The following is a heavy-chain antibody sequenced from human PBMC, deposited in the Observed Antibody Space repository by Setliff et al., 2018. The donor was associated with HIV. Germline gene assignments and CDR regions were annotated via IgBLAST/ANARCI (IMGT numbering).Heavy chain of an antibody. J-gene: IGHJ1*01. CDR2: IYHSGST. CDR3: ARARRAGSGPKYFQH. CDR1: GGSFNGYY. D-gene: IGHD2-15*01. Sequence: PSETLSLTCAVYGGSFNGYYWGWIRQPPGKGLEWIGSIYHSGSTNYNPSLKSRVTMSVDKSKNQFSLRLSSVTAADTAVYYCARARRAGSGPKYFQHWGQGTLVTVSS. V-gene: IGHV4-34*01.